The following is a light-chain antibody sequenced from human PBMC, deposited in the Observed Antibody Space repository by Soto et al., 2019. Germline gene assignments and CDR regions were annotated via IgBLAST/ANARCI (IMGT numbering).Light chain of an antibody. J-gene: IGLJ1*01. CDR2: DDA. CDR3: QVWDSSSDHYV. CDR1: NIGSES. V-gene: IGLV3-21*02. Sequence: SYELTQPPSVSVAPGQTARITCGGNNIGSESVHWYQQKPGQAPVLVVCDDADRPSGIPERFSGSNSGNTATLTISRVVAGDEADYYCQVWDSSSDHYVFGTGTKLTV.